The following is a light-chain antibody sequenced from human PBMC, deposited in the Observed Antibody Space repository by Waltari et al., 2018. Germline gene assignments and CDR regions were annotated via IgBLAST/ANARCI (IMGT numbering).Light chain of an antibody. J-gene: IGKJ1*01. V-gene: IGKV1-12*01. Sequence: DIQMTQSPSSVSASVGDRVTIPCRASQYVGRWLAWYQQEPGKTPKLLIYGASVLQSGVPSRFSASGYGTDFTLTISSLQPEDFATYYCQQASNFPRTFGQGTRVEV. CDR1: QYVGRW. CDR3: QQASNFPRT. CDR2: GAS.